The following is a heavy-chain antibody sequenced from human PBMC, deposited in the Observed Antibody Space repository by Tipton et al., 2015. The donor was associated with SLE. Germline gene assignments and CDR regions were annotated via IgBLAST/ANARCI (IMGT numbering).Heavy chain of an antibody. CDR1: GFTFSSYS. Sequence: SLRLSCAASGFTFSSYSMNWVRQTPGKGLEWVSSISSRSSYIYYRDSVKGRFTISRDDAKNSLYLQMHGLRADDTGVYYCARARQDYFYAMDVWGPGTTVTVSS. V-gene: IGHV3-21*03. CDR3: ARARQDYFYAMDV. CDR2: ISSRSSYI. J-gene: IGHJ6*02.